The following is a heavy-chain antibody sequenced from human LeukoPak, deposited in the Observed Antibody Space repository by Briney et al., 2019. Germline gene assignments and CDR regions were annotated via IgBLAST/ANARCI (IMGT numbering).Heavy chain of an antibody. J-gene: IGHJ4*02. D-gene: IGHD6-13*01. V-gene: IGHV1-2*06. CDR1: GYTFTGYY. Sequence: GASVKVSCKASGYTFTGYYMHWVRQAPGQGLDWMGRINPNSGGTNYAQKFQGRVTMTRDTSISTAYMELSRLRSDDTAVYYCARDYKSLSRIAAAGTYDYWGQGTLVTVSS. CDR2: INPNSGGT. CDR3: ARDYKSLSRIAAAGTYDY.